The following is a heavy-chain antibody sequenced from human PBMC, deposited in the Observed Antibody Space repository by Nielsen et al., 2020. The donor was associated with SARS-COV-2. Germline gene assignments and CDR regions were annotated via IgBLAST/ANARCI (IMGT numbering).Heavy chain of an antibody. Sequence: SETLSLTCTVSGGSISSGGYYWSWIRQHPGKGLEWIGYIYYSGSTYYNPSLKSRVTISVDTSKYQFSLKLSSVTAADTAVYYCARVRSSSSAYYYYYMDVWGKGTTVTVSS. CDR1: GGSISSGGYY. J-gene: IGHJ6*03. CDR3: ARVRSSSSAYYYYYMDV. V-gene: IGHV4-31*03. D-gene: IGHD6-6*01. CDR2: IYYSGST.